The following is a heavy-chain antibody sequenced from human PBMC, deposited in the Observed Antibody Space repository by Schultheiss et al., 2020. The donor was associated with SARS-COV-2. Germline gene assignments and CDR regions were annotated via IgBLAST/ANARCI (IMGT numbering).Heavy chain of an antibody. Sequence: GESLKISCAASGFTFSSYWMTWVRQTPGKGLEWVANINQDGSEKYYMDSVKGRFTISRDNAKNSLYLQMNSLKAEDTAVYYCARDLIYFGSGQWDYWGQGTLVTVSS. V-gene: IGHV3-7*01. CDR3: ARDLIYFGSGQWDY. D-gene: IGHD3-10*01. J-gene: IGHJ4*02. CDR1: GFTFSSYW. CDR2: INQDGSEK.